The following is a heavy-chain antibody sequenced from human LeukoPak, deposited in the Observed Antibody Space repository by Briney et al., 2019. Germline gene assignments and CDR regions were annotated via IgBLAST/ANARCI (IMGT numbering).Heavy chain of an antibody. Sequence: GGSLRLSCAASGFTFSSYGMHWVRQAPGKGLEWVAVIWYDGSNKYCADSVKGRFTISRDNSKNTLYLQVNSLRAEDTAVYYCARARNDYDSSGFSALDLWGQGTLVTVSS. J-gene: IGHJ5*02. D-gene: IGHD3-22*01. CDR2: IWYDGSNK. CDR1: GFTFSSYG. V-gene: IGHV3-33*01. CDR3: ARARNDYDSSGFSALDL.